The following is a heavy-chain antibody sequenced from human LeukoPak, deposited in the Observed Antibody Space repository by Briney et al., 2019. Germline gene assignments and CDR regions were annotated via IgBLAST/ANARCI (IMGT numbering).Heavy chain of an antibody. CDR3: ARIVGIASRGYFDY. CDR1: GGTFSRYA. Sequence: ASVKVSCKASGGTFSRYAISWVRQAPGQGPEWMGGIIPIFGTTNYAQKFQGRVTITADESTSTAYMELSSLRSEDTAVYYCARIVGIASRGYFDYWGQGTLVTVSS. V-gene: IGHV1-69*01. CDR2: IIPIFGTT. D-gene: IGHD3-10*01. J-gene: IGHJ4*02.